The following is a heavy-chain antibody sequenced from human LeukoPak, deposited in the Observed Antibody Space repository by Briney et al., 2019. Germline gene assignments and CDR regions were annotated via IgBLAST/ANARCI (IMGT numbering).Heavy chain of an antibody. D-gene: IGHD4-17*01. CDR2: VHYSGFT. Sequence: SETLSLTCTVSGGSIGTYYWSWIRQTPGKRLEFIGYVHYSGFTHYNPSLGSRATISVDTSKIQFSLRLTSVTAADTAIYYCAGGDPNYADYYFFDNWGQGTLVTVSS. CDR3: AGGDPNYADYYFFDN. V-gene: IGHV4-59*13. CDR1: GGSIGTYY. J-gene: IGHJ4*02.